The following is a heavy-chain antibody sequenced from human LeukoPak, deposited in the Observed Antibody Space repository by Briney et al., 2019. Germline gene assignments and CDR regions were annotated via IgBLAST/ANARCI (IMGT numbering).Heavy chain of an antibody. J-gene: IGHJ4*02. CDR3: ARQAGYYDSSGYYDY. V-gene: IGHV5-51*01. Sequence: GESLKISCKGSGYSFTSYWSGWVRQMPGKGLEWMGIIYPGDSDTRYSPSFQGQVTISADKSISTAYLQWSSLKASDIAMYYCARQAGYYDSSGYYDYWGQGTQVTVSS. D-gene: IGHD3-22*01. CDR1: GYSFTSYW. CDR2: IYPGDSDT.